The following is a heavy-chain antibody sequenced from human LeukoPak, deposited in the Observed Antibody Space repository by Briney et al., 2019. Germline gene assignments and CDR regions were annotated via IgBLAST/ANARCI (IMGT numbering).Heavy chain of an antibody. Sequence: SQTLSLTCAISGDSVSSNSAAWNWIRQSPSRGLKWLGRTSYRSKWYNDYAVSVKSRITINPDTSKNQVSLQLNSVTPEDTAVYYCARITLIARGVDDDFDYWGQGTLVTVSS. CDR2: TSYRSKWYN. D-gene: IGHD3-10*01. CDR1: GDSVSSNSAA. CDR3: ARITLIARGVDDDFDY. J-gene: IGHJ4*02. V-gene: IGHV6-1*01.